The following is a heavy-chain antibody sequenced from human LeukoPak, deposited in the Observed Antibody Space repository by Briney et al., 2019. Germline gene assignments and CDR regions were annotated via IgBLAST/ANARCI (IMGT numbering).Heavy chain of an antibody. J-gene: IGHJ4*02. CDR3: ARGRGSSSYDY. V-gene: IGHV4-34*01. CDR1: GXSFSGYY. Sequence: PSETLSLTCAVYGXSFSGYYWSWIRQPPGKGLEWIGEINHSGSTNYNPSLKSRVTISVDTSKNQFSLKLSSVTAADTAVYYCARGRGSSSYDYWGQGTMVTVSS. CDR2: INHSGST. D-gene: IGHD6-13*01.